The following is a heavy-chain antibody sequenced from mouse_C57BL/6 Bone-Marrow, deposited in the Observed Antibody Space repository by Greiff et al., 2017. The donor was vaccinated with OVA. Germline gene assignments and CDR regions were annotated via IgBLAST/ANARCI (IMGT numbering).Heavy chain of an antibody. CDR2: IYPGSGNT. Sequence: VQLQESGPELVKPGASVKISCKASGYSFTSYYIHWVKQRPGQGLEWIGWIYPGSGNTKYNEKFKGKATLTAETSSSTAYMQLSSLTSEDSAVYYCTGSLYYGKNYWGQGTTLTVSS. V-gene: IGHV1-66*01. CDR3: TGSLYYGKNY. D-gene: IGHD2-1*01. J-gene: IGHJ2*01. CDR1: GYSFTSYY.